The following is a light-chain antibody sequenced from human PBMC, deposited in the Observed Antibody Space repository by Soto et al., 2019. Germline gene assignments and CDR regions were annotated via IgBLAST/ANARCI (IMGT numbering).Light chain of an antibody. J-gene: IGKJ2*01. V-gene: IGKV3-15*01. CDR1: QNTGSN. CDR2: GAS. Sequence: EIVMTQSPATLSVSPGERATLSCRASQNTGSNLAWFQQKPGQGPRFLIYGASTRATGIPARFSGSGSGTESTLTISSLQSEDFAVYYCQQYHTWYTFGQGTKLEIK. CDR3: QQYHTWYT.